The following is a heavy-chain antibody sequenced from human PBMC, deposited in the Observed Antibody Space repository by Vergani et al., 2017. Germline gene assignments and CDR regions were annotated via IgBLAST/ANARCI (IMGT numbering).Heavy chain of an antibody. Sequence: EVQLVESGGGLVKPGGSLRLSCAASGFTFSNAWMSWVRQAPGKGLEWVGRIKSKTDGGTTDYAAPVKGRFTISRDDSKNTLYLQMNSLKTEDTAVYYCAREGGYYYYGMDVWGQGTTVTVSS. CDR2: IKSKTDGGTT. J-gene: IGHJ6*02. CDR1: GFTFSNAW. CDR3: AREGGYYYYGMDV. V-gene: IGHV3-15*01.